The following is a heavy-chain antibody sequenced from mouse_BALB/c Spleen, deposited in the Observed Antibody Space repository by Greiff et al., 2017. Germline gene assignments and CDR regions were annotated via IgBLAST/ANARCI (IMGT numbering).Heavy chain of an antibody. D-gene: IGHD2-4*01. CDR1: GYSFTSYY. Sequence: EVQLQESGPELMKPGASVKISCKASGYSFTSYYMHWVKQSHGKSLEWIGYIDPFNGGTSYNQKFKGKATLTVDKSSSTAYMHLSSLTSEDSAVYYCARGMGLEYYFDYWGQGTTLTVSS. V-gene: IGHV1S135*01. CDR3: ARGMGLEYYFDY. J-gene: IGHJ2*01. CDR2: IDPFNGGT.